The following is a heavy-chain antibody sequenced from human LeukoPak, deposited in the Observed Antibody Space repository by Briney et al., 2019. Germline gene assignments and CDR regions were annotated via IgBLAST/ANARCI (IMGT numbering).Heavy chain of an antibody. Sequence: TGGSLRLSCAASGFTFDDYGMSWVRQAPGKWLEWVSGINWNGGSTGYADSVKGRFTISRDNAKNSLYLQMNSLRAEDTAVYYCARDSRTYYYDSSDAFDIWGQGTMVTVSS. CDR1: GFTFDDYG. D-gene: IGHD3-22*01. CDR3: ARDSRTYYYDSSDAFDI. V-gene: IGHV3-20*04. CDR2: INWNGGST. J-gene: IGHJ3*02.